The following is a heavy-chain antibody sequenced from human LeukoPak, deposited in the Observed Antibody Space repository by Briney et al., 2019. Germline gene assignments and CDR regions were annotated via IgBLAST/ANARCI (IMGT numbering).Heavy chain of an antibody. V-gene: IGHV3-23*01. CDR1: GFTFNNYA. CDR2: ISGSGGSA. Sequence: GGSLRPSCAASGFTFNNYAMSWVRQAPGKGLEWVSAISGSGGSAYYADSVRGRFTISRDNSRNTLYMQMNSLRAEDTAVYYCAKGLYYDRSGYLPGDYWGQGTLVTVSS. J-gene: IGHJ4*02. D-gene: IGHD3-22*01. CDR3: AKGLYYDRSGYLPGDY.